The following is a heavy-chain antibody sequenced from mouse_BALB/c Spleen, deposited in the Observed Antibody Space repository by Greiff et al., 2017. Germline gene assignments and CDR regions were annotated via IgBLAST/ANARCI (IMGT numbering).Heavy chain of an antibody. Sequence: LQESGAELVRPGASVTLSCKASGYTFTDYEMHWVKQTPVHGLEWIGAIDPETGGTAYNQKFKGKATLTADKSSSTAYMELRSLTSEDSAVYYCTAQLGRYFDVWGAGTTVTVSS. D-gene: IGHD4-1*02. CDR3: TAQLGRYFDV. V-gene: IGHV1-15*01. J-gene: IGHJ1*01. CDR2: IDPETGGT. CDR1: GYTFTDYE.